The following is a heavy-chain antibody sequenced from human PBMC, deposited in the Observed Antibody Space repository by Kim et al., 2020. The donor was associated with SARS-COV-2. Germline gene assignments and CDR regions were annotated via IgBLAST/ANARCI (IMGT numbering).Heavy chain of an antibody. J-gene: IGHJ3*02. CDR1: GGSISSYY. CDR3: AKHKEYQVLYIFEGAFDI. CDR2: IYYSGST. Sequence: SETLSLTCTVSGGSISSYYWSWIRQPPGKGLEWIGYIYYSGSTNYNPSLKSRVTISVDTSKNQFSLKLRSVTAADTAVYYCAKHKEYQVLYIFEGAFDIWGQGTMVTVSS. V-gene: IGHV4-59*08. D-gene: IGHD2-2*02.